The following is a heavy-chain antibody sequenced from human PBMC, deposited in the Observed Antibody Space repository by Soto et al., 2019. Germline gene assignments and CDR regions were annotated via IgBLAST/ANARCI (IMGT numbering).Heavy chain of an antibody. J-gene: IGHJ5*02. V-gene: IGHV1-69*12. CDR1: GGTFSSYA. CDR3: ALHTSGAAAGTWWFDP. D-gene: IGHD6-13*01. CDR2: IIPIFGTA. Sequence: QVQLVQAGAEVKKPGSSVKVSCKASGGTFSSYAISWVRQAPGQGREWMGGIIPIFGTANYAQKFQGRVTITADESTGTAYMELSSLGSEDTAVYYCALHTSGAAAGTWWFDPWGQGTVVTVSS.